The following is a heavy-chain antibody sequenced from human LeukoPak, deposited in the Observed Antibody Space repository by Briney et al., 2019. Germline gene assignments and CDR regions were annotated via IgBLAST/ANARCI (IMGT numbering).Heavy chain of an antibody. Sequence: GGSLRLSCAASGFTFSSYSMNWVRQAPGKGLEWVSSISSSSSYIYYADSVKGRFTISRDNAKNSLYLQMNSLRAEDTAVYYCARQGGYYYDSSGYYCFDYWGQGTLVTVSS. CDR1: GFTFSSYS. V-gene: IGHV3-21*01. D-gene: IGHD3-22*01. CDR2: ISSSSSYI. CDR3: ARQGGYYYDSSGYYCFDY. J-gene: IGHJ4*02.